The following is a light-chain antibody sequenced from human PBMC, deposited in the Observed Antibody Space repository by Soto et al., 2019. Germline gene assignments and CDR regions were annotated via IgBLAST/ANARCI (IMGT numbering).Light chain of an antibody. CDR3: QQRGT. CDR1: QSVNKH. V-gene: IGKV3-11*01. Sequence: TQSPSTLSGSVGDRVTLSCRASQSVNKHLAWYQHRPGQAPRLLIYDNSYRAAGIPARFCGSGSGTDFTLSISSLQPEDLAGYYCQQRGTFGPGTKVDIK. CDR2: DNS. J-gene: IGKJ3*01.